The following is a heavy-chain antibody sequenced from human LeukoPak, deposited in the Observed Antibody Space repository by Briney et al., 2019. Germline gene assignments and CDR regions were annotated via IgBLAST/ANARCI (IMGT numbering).Heavy chain of an antibody. D-gene: IGHD5-24*01. CDR2: IRYDESDK. V-gene: IGHV3-30*02. CDR1: GFTFNSYG. CDR3: AKGDGDSPFDY. Sequence: GGSLRLSCAASGFTFNSYGMHWVRQAPGKGLEGVAFIRYDESDKYYADSVKGRFTISRDISKNTLYLQMNSLRAEDTAVYYCAKGDGDSPFDYWGRGTLVTVSS. J-gene: IGHJ4*02.